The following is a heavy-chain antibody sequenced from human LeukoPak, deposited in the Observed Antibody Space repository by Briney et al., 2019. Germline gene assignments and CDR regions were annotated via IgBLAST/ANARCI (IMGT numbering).Heavy chain of an antibody. CDR1: GFTFSDYY. D-gene: IGHD6-19*01. CDR2: ISSSGSTI. CDR3: ARDLRKQWLGIDY. V-gene: IGHV3-11*01. J-gene: IGHJ4*02. Sequence: NPGGSLRLSCAASGFTFSDYYMSWIRQASGKGLEWVSYISSSGSTIYYADSVKGRFTISRDNAKNSLYLQMNSLRAEDTAVYYCARDLRKQWLGIDYWGQGTLVTVSS.